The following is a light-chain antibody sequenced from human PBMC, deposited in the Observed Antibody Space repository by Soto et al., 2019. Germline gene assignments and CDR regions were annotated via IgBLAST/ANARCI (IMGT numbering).Light chain of an antibody. CDR1: QSLLHSNGYNY. J-gene: IGKJ4*01. CDR2: LGS. V-gene: IGKV2-28*01. Sequence: ESVMTQSPLSLSVTPGEPASISCRSSQSLLHSNGYNYLDWYLQKPGQSPQLLNYLGSFRAAGVPDRFSGIGAFTDFTLKISRVEAAYVGVYYCMQALQTPSFGGGTKVEIK. CDR3: MQALQTPS.